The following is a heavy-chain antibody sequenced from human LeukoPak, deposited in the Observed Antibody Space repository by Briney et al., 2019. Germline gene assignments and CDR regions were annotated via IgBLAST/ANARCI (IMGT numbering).Heavy chain of an antibody. CDR1: GYTFTGYY. V-gene: IGHV1-2*02. CDR2: INPNSGGT. D-gene: IGHD3-22*01. CDR3: ARSNYYDSSGSDY. J-gene: IGHJ4*02. Sequence: ASVKVSCKASGYTFTGYYMHWVRQAPGQGLEWMGWINPNSGGTNYAQEFQGRVTITRDTSASTAYMELSSLRSEDMAVYYCARSNYYDSSGSDYWGQGTLVTVSS.